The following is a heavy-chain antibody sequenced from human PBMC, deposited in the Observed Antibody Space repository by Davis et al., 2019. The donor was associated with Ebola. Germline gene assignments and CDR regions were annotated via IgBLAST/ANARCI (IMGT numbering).Heavy chain of an antibody. J-gene: IGHJ4*02. CDR3: ARDLYSSGWFVHSFFGGFDY. CDR1: GFTFSSYW. Sequence: GESLKISCAASGFTFSSYWMSWVRQAPGKGLEWVANIKQDGSEKYYVDSVKGRFTISRDNAKNSLYLQMNSLRAEDTAVYYCARDLYSSGWFVHSFFGGFDYWGQGTLVTVSS. D-gene: IGHD6-19*01. CDR2: IKQDGSEK. V-gene: IGHV3-7*01.